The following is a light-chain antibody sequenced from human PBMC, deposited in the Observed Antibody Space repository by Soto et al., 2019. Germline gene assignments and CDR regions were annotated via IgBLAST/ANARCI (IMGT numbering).Light chain of an antibody. CDR3: QQYSNWPT. CDR2: GAS. V-gene: IGKV3-15*01. Sequence: EIVMTQSPATLSLSPGERATLSCKASQSVSSNLAWYQQKPGQAPRLLIYGASTRATGIPARFSGSGSGTEFTLTISSLQSEDFAVYYCQQYSNWPTFGQGTKVEIK. CDR1: QSVSSN. J-gene: IGKJ1*01.